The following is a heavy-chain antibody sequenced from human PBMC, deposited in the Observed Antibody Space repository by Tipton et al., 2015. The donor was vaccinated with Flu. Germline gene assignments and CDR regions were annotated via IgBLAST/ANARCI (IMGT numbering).Heavy chain of an antibody. CDR1: GFTFSTFW. D-gene: IGHD3-22*01. V-gene: IGHV3-7*01. J-gene: IGHJ6*03. CDR2: INQDGSEK. Sequence: SLRLSCAASGFTFSTFWMHWVRQAPGKGLEWVANINQDGSEKYYVDSVKGRFTISRDNAKNSLYLQMNSLRGDDSAVYYCARASWNFFDSSGYYYLDVWGKGTTVTVSS. CDR3: ARASWNFFDSSGYYYLDV.